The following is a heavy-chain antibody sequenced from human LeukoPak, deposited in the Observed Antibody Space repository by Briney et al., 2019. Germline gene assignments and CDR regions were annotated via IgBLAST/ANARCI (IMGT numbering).Heavy chain of an antibody. Sequence: GASVKVSCKASGYTFTGYYMHWVRQAPGQGLEWMGWINPNSGGTNYARKFQGRVTMTRDTSISTAYMELSRLRSDDTAVYYCARGFMITFGGVIVIFRDWGQGTLVTVSS. CDR2: INPNSGGT. D-gene: IGHD3-16*02. CDR3: ARGFMITFGGVIVIFRD. V-gene: IGHV1-2*02. CDR1: GYTFTGYY. J-gene: IGHJ4*02.